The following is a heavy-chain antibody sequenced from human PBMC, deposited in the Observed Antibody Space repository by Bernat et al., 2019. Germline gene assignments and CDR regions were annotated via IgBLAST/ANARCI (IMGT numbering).Heavy chain of an antibody. CDR1: GFTFSSYA. V-gene: IGHV3-64D*06. D-gene: IGHD2-15*01. CDR2: ISSNGGST. J-gene: IGHJ6*02. Sequence: EVQLVESGGGLVQPGGSLRLSCSASGFTFSSYAMHWVRQAPGKGLEYVSAISSNGGSTYYADSVKGRFTISRDNSKNTLYLQMSSLRAEDTAVYYCVNSYCSGGCCYGPFSYYYGMDVWGQGTTVTVSS. CDR3: VNSYCSGGCCYGPFSYYYGMDV.